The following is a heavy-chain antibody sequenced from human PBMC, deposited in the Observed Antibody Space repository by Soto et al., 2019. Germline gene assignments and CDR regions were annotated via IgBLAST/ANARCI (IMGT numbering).Heavy chain of an antibody. D-gene: IGHD6-6*01. J-gene: IGHJ4*02. CDR1: GGSFSGYY. Sequence: SETLSLTCAVYGGSFSGYYWSWIRQPPGKGLEWIGEINHSGSTNYNPSLKSRVTISVDTSKNQFSLKLSPVTAADTAVYYCARGAGSSSSGYWGQGTLVTVSS. V-gene: IGHV4-34*01. CDR3: ARGAGSSSSGY. CDR2: INHSGST.